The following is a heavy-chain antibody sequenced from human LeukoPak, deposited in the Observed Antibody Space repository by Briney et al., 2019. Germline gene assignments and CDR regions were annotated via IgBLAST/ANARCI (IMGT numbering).Heavy chain of an antibody. CDR1: GFTFSSYW. J-gene: IGHJ6*03. D-gene: IGHD2-2*01. CDR2: ITYSSDTT. CDR3: AKGYDTTYYHYYFMDV. Sequence: GGSLRLSCAASGFTFSSYWMSWVRQAPGKGLEWVSVITYSSDTTYYADSVKGRFTISRDNSKNTLYLQMNSLRAEDTAVYYCAKGYDTTYYHYYFMDVWGKGTTVTISS. V-gene: IGHV3-23*01.